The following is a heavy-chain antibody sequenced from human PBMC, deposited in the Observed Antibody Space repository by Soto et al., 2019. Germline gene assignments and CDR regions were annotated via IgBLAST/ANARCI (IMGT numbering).Heavy chain of an antibody. V-gene: IGHV1-2*02. Sequence: ASVTGSCTASGSTFTGYYMHWVRQAPGQGLEWMGWINPNSGGTNYAQKFQGRVTMTRDTSISTAYMELSRLRSDDTAVYYCARGGDGVYSGYDPWGFDYWGQGTLVTVSS. CDR2: INPNSGGT. D-gene: IGHD5-12*01. CDR3: ARGGDGVYSGYDPWGFDY. J-gene: IGHJ4*02. CDR1: GSTFTGYY.